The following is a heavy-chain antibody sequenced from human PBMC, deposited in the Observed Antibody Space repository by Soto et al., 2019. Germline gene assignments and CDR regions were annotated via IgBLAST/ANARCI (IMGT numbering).Heavy chain of an antibody. Sequence: GASVKVSCKTSGHTFTSYAMHWVRQAPGQRLEWMGWINAGNGNTKYSQKFQGRVTITIDTSASTAYMELSRLRSEDTAIYYCARDLGGWPDYWGKGTLVTVSS. CDR3: ARDLGGWPDY. D-gene: IGHD6-19*01. CDR2: INAGNGNT. J-gene: IGHJ4*02. CDR1: GHTFTSYA. V-gene: IGHV1-3*01.